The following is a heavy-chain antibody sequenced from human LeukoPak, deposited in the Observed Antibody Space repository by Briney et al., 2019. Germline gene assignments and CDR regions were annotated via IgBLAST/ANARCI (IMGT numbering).Heavy chain of an antibody. Sequence: GGSLRLSCAASGFTFSSYAMSWVRQAPGKGLEWVSAISGSGGSTYYADFVKGRFTISRDNSKNTLYLQMNSLRAEDTAVYYCAKGYSSGWYSLYYFDYWGQGTLVTVSS. CDR2: ISGSGGST. CDR1: GFTFSSYA. D-gene: IGHD6-19*01. V-gene: IGHV3-23*01. CDR3: AKGYSSGWYSLYYFDY. J-gene: IGHJ4*02.